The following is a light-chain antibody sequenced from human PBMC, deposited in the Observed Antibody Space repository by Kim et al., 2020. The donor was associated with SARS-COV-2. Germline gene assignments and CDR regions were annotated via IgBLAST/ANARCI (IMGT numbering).Light chain of an antibody. Sequence: VTTSCAGSSSNIGAGYDVHWYQQLPGTAPKLLIYGNSNRPSGVPDRFSGSKSGTSASLAITGLQAEDEADYYCQSYDSSLSGWVFGGGTQLTVL. J-gene: IGLJ3*02. V-gene: IGLV1-40*01. CDR1: SSNIGAGYD. CDR3: QSYDSSLSGWV. CDR2: GNS.